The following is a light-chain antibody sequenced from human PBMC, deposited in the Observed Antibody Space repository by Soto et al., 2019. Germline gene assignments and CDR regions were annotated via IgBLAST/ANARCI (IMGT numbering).Light chain of an antibody. V-gene: IGLV4-69*02. CDR2: LNSDGSH. CDR3: QTWGRGIVV. CDR1: GGHSTYS. J-gene: IGLJ2*01. Sequence: QPVLTQSPSASASLGASVNLTCTLTGGHSTYSIGWHQQQPQRGPRFLMRLNSDGSHSKGDGIPDRFSGSSSGAERFLTISSLQSEDEADYYCQTWGRGIVVFGGGTNLTVL.